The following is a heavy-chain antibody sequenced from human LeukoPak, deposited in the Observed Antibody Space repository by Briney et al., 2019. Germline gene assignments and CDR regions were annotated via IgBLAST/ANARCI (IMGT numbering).Heavy chain of an antibody. Sequence: PGGSLRLSCAASGFKFDDYAMHWVRQAPGKGLEWVSSIPWTNAGEAYADSVKGRCTISRDNAKNCVYLELKSLRAEDTALYYCAKGSGADTSYGMNVWGQGTTVIVSS. V-gene: IGHV3-9*01. CDR2: IPWTNAGE. D-gene: IGHD6-19*01. CDR3: AKGSGADTSYGMNV. J-gene: IGHJ6*02. CDR1: GFKFDDYA.